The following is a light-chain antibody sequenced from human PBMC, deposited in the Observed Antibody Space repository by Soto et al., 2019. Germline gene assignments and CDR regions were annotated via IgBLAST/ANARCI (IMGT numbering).Light chain of an antibody. CDR3: QQYNNWPRT. CDR2: GAS. J-gene: IGKJ1*01. Sequence: EIVMTQSPPTLSVSPVEIATLSCRASHSVSSNLAWYQQKPGQAPRLLIYGASTRATGIPGRFSGSGSGKEFTLTISSLQSEDFAVYYCQQYNNWPRTFGQGTKVDIK. V-gene: IGKV3-15*01. CDR1: HSVSSN.